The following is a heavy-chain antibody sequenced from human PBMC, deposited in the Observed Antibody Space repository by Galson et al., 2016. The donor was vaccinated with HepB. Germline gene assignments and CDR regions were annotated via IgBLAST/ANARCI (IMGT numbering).Heavy chain of an antibody. D-gene: IGHD3-10*01. Sequence: CAISGDSVSRNSAAWNWIRQSPSRGLEWLGKIYYRSKWNYDYAVSVKSRIIINPDPSKNQFSLQLNSVTPEYTAVYYCATFYYDYLGQGIQVTVSS. CDR3: ATFYYDY. V-gene: IGHV6-1*01. CDR1: GDSVSRNSAA. CDR2: IYYRSKWNY. J-gene: IGHJ4*02.